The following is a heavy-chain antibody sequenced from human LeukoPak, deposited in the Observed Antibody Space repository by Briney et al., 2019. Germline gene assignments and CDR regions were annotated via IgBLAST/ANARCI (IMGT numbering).Heavy chain of an antibody. CDR2: ISSRSSYI. CDR3: ARGLHSRLYDSSVYYPY. Sequence: PGGSLRLSCAASGFTFSNYSMNWARQAPGKGLEWVSSISSRSSYIYYADSVKGRFTISRDNAKNSLYLQMNSLRAEDTAIYYCARGLHSRLYDSSVYYPYWGQGTLVTVSS. J-gene: IGHJ4*02. CDR1: GFTFSNYS. V-gene: IGHV3-21*01. D-gene: IGHD3-22*01.